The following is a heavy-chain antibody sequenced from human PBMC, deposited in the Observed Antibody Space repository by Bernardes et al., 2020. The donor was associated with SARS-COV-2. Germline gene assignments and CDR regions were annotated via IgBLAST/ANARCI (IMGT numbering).Heavy chain of an antibody. CDR2: IYSGGST. D-gene: IGHD2-15*01. CDR3: ANIGGVVGVDY. CDR1: GLTVSSNY. Sequence: GGSLRLSCAASGLTVSSNYMSWVRQAPGKGLEWVSVIYSGGSTYYADSVKGRFTISRDNSKNTLHLQMNSLRAEDTAVYYCANIGGVVGVDYWGQGTLVTVSS. J-gene: IGHJ4*02. V-gene: IGHV3-53*01.